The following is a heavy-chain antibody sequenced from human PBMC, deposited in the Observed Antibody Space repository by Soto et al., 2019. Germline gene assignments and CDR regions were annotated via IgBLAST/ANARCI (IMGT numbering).Heavy chain of an antibody. V-gene: IGHV1-18*01. CDR2: ISAYNGNT. Sequence: ASVKVSCKASGYTFTSYGISWVRQAPGQGLEWMGWISAYNGNTNYAQKLQGRVTMTTDTSTSTAYMELRSLRSDDTAVYYCASSRFLEQLVSWLDAFDIWGQGTMVTVSS. CDR3: ASSRFLEQLVSWLDAFDI. D-gene: IGHD6-6*01. J-gene: IGHJ3*02. CDR1: GYTFTSYG.